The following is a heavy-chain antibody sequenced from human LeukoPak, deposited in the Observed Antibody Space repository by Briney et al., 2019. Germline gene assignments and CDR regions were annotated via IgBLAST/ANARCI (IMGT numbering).Heavy chain of an antibody. D-gene: IGHD2-2*01. V-gene: IGHV4-34*01. CDR2: INHSGST. CDR1: AGSFIGYY. CDR3: ARLGRPPVVVPAVRNYYFDY. J-gene: IGHJ4*02. Sequence: SETLSLTCAVYAGSFIGYYWSWIRQPPGKGLDWIGEINHSGSTNYNPSLKSRVTISVDTSKNQFSLKLSSVTAADTAVYYCARLGRPPVVVPAVRNYYFDYWGQGTLVTVSS.